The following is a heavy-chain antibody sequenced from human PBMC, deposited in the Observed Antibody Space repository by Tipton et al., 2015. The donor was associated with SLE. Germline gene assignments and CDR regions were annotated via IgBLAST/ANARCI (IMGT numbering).Heavy chain of an antibody. CDR1: GDSINDYY. CDR2: MYYGGSS. D-gene: IGHD2-2*01. Sequence: TLSLTCTVPGDSINDYYWTWIRQSPGKGLEWIAYMYYGGSSDYNPSLKSRVTISVDTSKNQFSLKLSSVTATDTAVYFCARVGYCSSPTCYSDSFDIWGQGTMVTVSS. J-gene: IGHJ3*02. CDR3: ARVGYCSSPTCYSDSFDI. V-gene: IGHV4-59*01.